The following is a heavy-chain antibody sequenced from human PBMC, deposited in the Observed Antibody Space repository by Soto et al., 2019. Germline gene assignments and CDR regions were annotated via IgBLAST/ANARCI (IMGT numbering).Heavy chain of an antibody. Sequence: PSETLSLTCTVSGGSISSSSYYWGWIRQPPGKGLEWIGSIYCSGSTYYNPSLKSRVTISVDTSKNQFSLKLSSVTAADTAVYYWAKSGWQDPAYIDYWGQGTLVTVSS. CDR3: AKSGWQDPAYIDY. CDR2: IYCSGST. J-gene: IGHJ4*02. V-gene: IGHV4-39*01. CDR1: GGSISSSSYY. D-gene: IGHD6-19*01.